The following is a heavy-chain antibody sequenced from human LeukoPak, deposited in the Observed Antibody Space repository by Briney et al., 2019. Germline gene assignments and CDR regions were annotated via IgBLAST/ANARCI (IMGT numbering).Heavy chain of an antibody. V-gene: IGHV3-23*01. CDR1: GFTFSSYA. Sequence: HPGGSLRLSCAASGFTFSSYAMSWVRQAPGKGLEWVSAISGSGGSTYYADSVKGRFTISRDNAKNTLYLQRNSLRAEDTAVYYCARRSGIAVAGXFDXXXQGXLVTVX. J-gene: IGHJ4*02. CDR3: ARRSGIAVAGXFDX. CDR2: ISGSGGST. D-gene: IGHD6-19*01.